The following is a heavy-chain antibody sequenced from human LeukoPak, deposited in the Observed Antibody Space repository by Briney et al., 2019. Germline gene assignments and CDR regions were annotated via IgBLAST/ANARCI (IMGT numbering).Heavy chain of an antibody. V-gene: IGHV1-69*04. J-gene: IGHJ6*02. CDR2: IIPILGIA. CDR3: ARHGAYCSSTSCYYCYGMDV. Sequence: GASVTVSCKASGGTFSSYAISWVRQAPGQGLEWMGRIIPILGIANYAQKFRGRVTITADKSTSTAYMELSSLRSEDTAVYYCARHGAYCSSTSCYYCYGMDVLGQGTTVTVSS. CDR1: GGTFSSYA. D-gene: IGHD2-2*01.